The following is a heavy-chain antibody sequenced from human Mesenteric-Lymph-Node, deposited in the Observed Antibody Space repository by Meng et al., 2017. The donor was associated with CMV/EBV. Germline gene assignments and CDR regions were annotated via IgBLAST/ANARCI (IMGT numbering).Heavy chain of an antibody. CDR2: MNPNSGNT. CDR1: GYTFTSYD. D-gene: IGHD2-2*02. CDR3: ARVDCSSTSCYMPMDV. J-gene: IGHJ6*02. V-gene: IGHV1-8*03. Sequence: ASVKVSCKASGYTFTSYDINWVRQATGQGLEWMGWMNPNSGNTGYAQKFQGRVTITRNTSISTAYMELSSLRSEDTAVYYCARVDCSSTSCYMPMDVWGQGTTVTVSS.